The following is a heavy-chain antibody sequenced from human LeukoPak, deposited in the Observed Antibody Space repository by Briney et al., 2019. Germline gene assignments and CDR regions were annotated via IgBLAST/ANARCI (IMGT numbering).Heavy chain of an antibody. CDR3: AREDDRSFGAYDC. J-gene: IGHJ4*02. CDR1: NYTFSDYD. V-gene: IGHV1-18*01. CDR2: VSKYTGNA. Sequence: PGASVKVSCKASNYTFSDYDVTWVRQAPGQGLEWMGWVSKYTGNADYAPKFQGRVSMTTDTSTRTAYMELRSLRPDDTAVYFCAREDDRSFGAYDCWGQGTRVTVS. D-gene: IGHD4-17*01.